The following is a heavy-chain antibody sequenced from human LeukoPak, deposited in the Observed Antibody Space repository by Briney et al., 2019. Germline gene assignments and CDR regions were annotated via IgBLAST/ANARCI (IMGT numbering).Heavy chain of an antibody. D-gene: IGHD5-12*01. CDR3: ARGGGYSGFPTADFDY. V-gene: IGHV4-38-2*02. Sequence: SETLSLTCTVSGYSISSGYYWGWIRQPPGKGLEWIGSIYHSGSTYYNPSLKSRVTISVDTSKNQFSLKLSSVTAADTAVYYCARGGGYSGFPTADFDYWGQGTLVTVSS. CDR2: IYHSGST. J-gene: IGHJ4*02. CDR1: GYSISSGYY.